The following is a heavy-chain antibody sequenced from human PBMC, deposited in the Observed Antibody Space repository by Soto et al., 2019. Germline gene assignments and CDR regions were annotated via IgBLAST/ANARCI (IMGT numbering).Heavy chain of an antibody. CDR1: GLTFGRYA. J-gene: IGHJ4*02. CDR3: AKDARYDWISDF. V-gene: IGHV3-23*01. Sequence: DVHLLESGGGLVQPGGSLRLSCGVSGLTFGRYAMTWVRQAPGKGLAWVSGISGSGANTYYADSVKGRFTISRDNSKNALYLQMNSRRAEDTAIYDCAKDARYDWISDFCRQGTLVTVSS. CDR2: ISGSGANT. D-gene: IGHD1-20*01.